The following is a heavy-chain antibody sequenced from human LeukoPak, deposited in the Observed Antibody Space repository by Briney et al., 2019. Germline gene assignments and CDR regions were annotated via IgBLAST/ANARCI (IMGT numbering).Heavy chain of an antibody. D-gene: IGHD6-19*01. J-gene: IGHJ4*02. CDR2: ISWNSGSI. CDR1: GFTFDDYA. V-gene: IGHV3-9*01. CDR3: AKGGFIAVAGDLDY. Sequence: AGGSLRLSCAASGFTFDDYAMHWVRQAPGKGLEWVSGISWNSGSIGYADSVKGRFTISRDNAKNSLYLQMNSLRAEDTALYYCAKGGFIAVAGDLDYWGQGTLVTVSS.